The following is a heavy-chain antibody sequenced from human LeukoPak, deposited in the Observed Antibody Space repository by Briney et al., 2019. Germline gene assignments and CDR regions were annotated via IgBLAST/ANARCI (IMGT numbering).Heavy chain of an antibody. J-gene: IGHJ6*03. D-gene: IGHD6-6*01. CDR3: ARDLPQASAPGVYYYYMDV. Sequence: PSQTLSLTCTVSGGSISSGSYYWSWIRQPAGKGLEWIGRIYTSGSTNYNPSLKSRVTMSVDTSKNQFSLKLSSVTAADTAVYYCARDLPQASAPGVYYYYMDVWGKGTTVTVSS. CDR1: GGSISSGSYY. CDR2: IYTSGST. V-gene: IGHV4-61*02.